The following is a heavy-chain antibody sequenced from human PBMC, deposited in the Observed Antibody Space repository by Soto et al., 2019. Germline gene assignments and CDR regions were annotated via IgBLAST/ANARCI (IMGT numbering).Heavy chain of an antibody. V-gene: IGHV4-34*01. CDR1: GGSFSGYY. CDR3: ARGRRTAVTIDY. D-gene: IGHD4-17*01. J-gene: IGHJ4*02. Sequence: SETLSLTCAVYGGSFSGYYWSWIRQPPGKGLEWIGEINHSGSTNYNPSLKSRVTISVDTSRNQFSLKLSSVTAADTAVYDCARGRRTAVTIDYWGQGTPVTVSS. CDR2: INHSGST.